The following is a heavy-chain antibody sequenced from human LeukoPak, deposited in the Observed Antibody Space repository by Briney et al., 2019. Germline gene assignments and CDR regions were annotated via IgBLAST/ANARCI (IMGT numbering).Heavy chain of an antibody. CDR3: ARDRYSYALHYGMDV. Sequence: GGSLRLSCAASGFTFSSYAMHWVRQAPGKGLEWVAVISYDGSNKYYADSVKGRFTISRDNSKNTLYLQMNSLRAEDTAVYYCARDRYSYALHYGMDVWGQGTTVTVSS. D-gene: IGHD5-18*01. CDR2: ISYDGSNK. V-gene: IGHV3-30-3*01. CDR1: GFTFSSYA. J-gene: IGHJ6*02.